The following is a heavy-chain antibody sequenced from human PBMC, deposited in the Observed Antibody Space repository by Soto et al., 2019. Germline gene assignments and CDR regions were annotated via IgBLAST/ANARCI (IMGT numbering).Heavy chain of an antibody. CDR3: ARVHTASSGSRCFDP. CDR2: ISAYNGDT. D-gene: IGHD5-12*01. Sequence: QVQLVQSVAEVNKPGASVKFSCKASGYTFTSYGCTWVRQAPGQGPEWMGWISAYNGDTNYAQKFQDRVTVTTETSTSTAYMELRSLRSDDTAVYYCARVHTASSGSRCFDPWGQGTLVTVSS. CDR1: GYTFTSYG. V-gene: IGHV1-18*01. J-gene: IGHJ5*02.